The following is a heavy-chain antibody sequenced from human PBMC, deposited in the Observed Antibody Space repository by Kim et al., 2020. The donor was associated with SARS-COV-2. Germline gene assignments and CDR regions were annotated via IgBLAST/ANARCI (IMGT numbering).Heavy chain of an antibody. CDR3: AKESDAFDI. Sequence: EKSKYYADSVKGRFTISRDNSKNLLYLQMNSVRGEDTAVYYCAKESDAFDIWGQGTMVTISS. CDR2: EKSK. J-gene: IGHJ3*02. V-gene: IGHV3-30*02.